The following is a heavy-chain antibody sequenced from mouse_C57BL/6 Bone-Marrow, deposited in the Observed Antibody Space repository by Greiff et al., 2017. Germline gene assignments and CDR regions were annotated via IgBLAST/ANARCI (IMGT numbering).Heavy chain of an antibody. CDR1: GYTFTSYW. Sequence: QVQLQQSGAELVKPGASVKLSCKASGYTFTSYWMQWVKQRPGQGLEWIGEIDPSDSYTNYNQKFKGKATLTVDTSSSTAYMQLSSLTSEDSAVYYCARDALPVLYWYFDVWGTGTTVTVSS. D-gene: IGHD6-5*01. J-gene: IGHJ1*03. CDR3: ARDALPVLYWYFDV. V-gene: IGHV1-50*01. CDR2: IDPSDSYT.